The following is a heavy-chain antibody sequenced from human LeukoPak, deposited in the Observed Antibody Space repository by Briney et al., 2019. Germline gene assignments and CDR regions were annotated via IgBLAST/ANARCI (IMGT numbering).Heavy chain of an antibody. CDR2: IVLGSGNT. CDR3: AAPYYDILTGYDAFDI. Sequence: SVKVSCKASGFTFISSVMQWVRQARGQRLEWIGWIVLGSGNTNYAQQFQERVTITRDMSTNTAYMELSSLRSEDTAVYYCAAPYYDILTGYDAFDIWGQGTMVTVSP. J-gene: IGHJ3*02. V-gene: IGHV1-58*02. D-gene: IGHD3-9*01. CDR1: GFTFISSV.